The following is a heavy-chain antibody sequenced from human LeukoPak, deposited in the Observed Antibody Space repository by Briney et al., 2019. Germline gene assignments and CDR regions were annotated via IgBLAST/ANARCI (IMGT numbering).Heavy chain of an antibody. CDR2: IDGDGSST. CDR1: GFTFSSYW. Sequence: GGSLRLSCAASGFTFSSYWMHWVRQAPGKGVVWVSRIDGDGSSTNYADSVKGRFTISRDNARNTLYLQMNSLRAEDTAVYYCARSIVGACFDCWGQGTLVTVSS. D-gene: IGHD1-26*01. CDR3: ARSIVGACFDC. J-gene: IGHJ4*02. V-gene: IGHV3-74*01.